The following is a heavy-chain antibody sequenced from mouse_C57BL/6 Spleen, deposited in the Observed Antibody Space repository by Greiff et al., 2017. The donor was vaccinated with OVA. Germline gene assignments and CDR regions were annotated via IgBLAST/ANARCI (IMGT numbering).Heavy chain of an antibody. J-gene: IGHJ4*01. CDR1: GFSLTSYG. Sequence: VKLVESGPGLVQPSQSLSITCTVSGFSLTSYGVHWVRQSPGKGLEWLGVIWSGGSTDYNAAFISRLSISKDNSKSQVFFKMNSLQADDTAIYYCARNPLLSGDYAMDYWGQGTSVTVSS. CDR2: IWSGGST. CDR3: ARNPLLSGDYAMDY. D-gene: IGHD2-1*01. V-gene: IGHV2-2*01.